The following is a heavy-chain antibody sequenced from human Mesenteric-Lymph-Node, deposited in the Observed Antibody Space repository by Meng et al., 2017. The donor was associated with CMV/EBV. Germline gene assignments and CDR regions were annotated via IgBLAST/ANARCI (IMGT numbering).Heavy chain of an antibody. D-gene: IGHD2-2*01. CDR3: ARVPTSY. V-gene: IGHV1-2*02. Sequence: ASVKVSCKASGYTFTSHGITWVRQAPGQGLEWMGWIDPNTGGTNYAQKFQGRVTMTRDTSISTAYMDLSRLTSDDTAVYYCARVPTSYWGQGTLVTVSS. J-gene: IGHJ4*02. CDR1: GYTFTSHG. CDR2: IDPNTGGT.